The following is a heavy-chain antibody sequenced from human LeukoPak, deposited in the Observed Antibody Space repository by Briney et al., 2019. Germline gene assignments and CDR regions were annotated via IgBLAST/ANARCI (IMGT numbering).Heavy chain of an antibody. J-gene: IGHJ4*02. CDR1: GYTFTSNY. CDR2: IYPRDGST. CDR3: ARDQEGFDY. Sequence: ASVKVSCKASGYTFTSNYIHWVRQAPGQGLEWMGMIYPRDGSTSYARKFQGRVTVTRDTSTSTAHMELSGLRSEDTAVYYCARDQEGFDYWGQGTLVTVSS. V-gene: IGHV1-46*01.